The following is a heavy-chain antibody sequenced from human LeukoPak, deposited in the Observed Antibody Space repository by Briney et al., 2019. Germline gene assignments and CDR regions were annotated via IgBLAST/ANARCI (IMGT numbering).Heavy chain of an antibody. CDR3: ARQNNFDFWSGFFDY. CDR2: IHYVGST. J-gene: IGHJ4*02. Sequence: KSSETLSLXCTVSGGSFSNYNYYWGWIRQSPGKGLEWIGSIHYVGSTYYNPSLKSRVTISVDTSKNQFSLNLSSVTAADTAVYYCARQNNFDFWSGFFDYWGLGALVTVSS. V-gene: IGHV4-39*01. CDR1: GGSFSNYNYY. D-gene: IGHD3-3*01.